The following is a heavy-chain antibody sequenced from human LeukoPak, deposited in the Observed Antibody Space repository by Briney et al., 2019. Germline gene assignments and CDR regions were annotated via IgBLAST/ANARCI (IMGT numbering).Heavy chain of an antibody. CDR3: ARFPGSGWYSWFDP. D-gene: IGHD6-19*01. CDR2: IYTSGST. J-gene: IGHJ5*02. CDR1: GGSISSYY. V-gene: IGHV4-4*09. Sequence: PSGTLSLTCTVSGGSISSYYWSWIRQPPGKGLEWIGYIYTSGSTNYNPSLKSRVTISVDTSKNQFSLKLSSVTAADTAVYYCARFPGSGWYSWFDPWGQGTLVTVSS.